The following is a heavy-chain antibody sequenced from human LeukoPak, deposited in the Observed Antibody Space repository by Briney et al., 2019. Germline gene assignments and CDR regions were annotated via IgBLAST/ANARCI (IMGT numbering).Heavy chain of an antibody. V-gene: IGHV4-34*01. CDR1: GGSFSGYY. CDR3: ARVDSSSWYTLYFDY. J-gene: IGHJ4*02. Sequence: SETLSLTCAVYGGSFSGYYWSWIRQPPGKGLEWIGEINHSGSTNYNPSLKSRVTMSVDTSKNQFSLKLSSVTAADTAVYYCARVDSSSWYTLYFDYWGQGTLVTVSS. CDR2: INHSGST. D-gene: IGHD6-13*01.